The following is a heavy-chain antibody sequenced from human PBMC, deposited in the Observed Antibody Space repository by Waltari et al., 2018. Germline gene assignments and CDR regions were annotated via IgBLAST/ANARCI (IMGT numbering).Heavy chain of an antibody. J-gene: IGHJ6*02. CDR2: IYHSGRT. V-gene: IGHV4-38-2*01. Sequence: QVQLQESGPGLVKPSETLSLTCAVSGYSISSGYYWGWIRQPPGKGLEWIGSIYHSGRTYYTPSLKSRVTISVDTSKNQFSLKLSSVTAADTAVYYCAKQGVIYYYYGMDVWGQGTTVTVSS. CDR1: GYSISSGYY. D-gene: IGHD3-10*01. CDR3: AKQGVIYYYYGMDV.